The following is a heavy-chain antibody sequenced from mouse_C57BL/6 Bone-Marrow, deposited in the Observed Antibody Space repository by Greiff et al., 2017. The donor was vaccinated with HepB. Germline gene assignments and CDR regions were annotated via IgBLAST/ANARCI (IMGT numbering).Heavy chain of an antibody. CDR2: ISNGGGST. D-gene: IGHD1-1*01. J-gene: IGHJ4*01. Sequence: VESGGGLVQPGGSLKLSCAASGFTFSDYYMYWVRQTPEKRLEWVAYISNGGGSTYYPDTVKGRFTISRDNAKNTLYLQMSRLKSEDTAMYYCARRGLLDAMDYWGQGTSVTVSS. V-gene: IGHV5-12*01. CDR3: ARRGLLDAMDY. CDR1: GFTFSDYY.